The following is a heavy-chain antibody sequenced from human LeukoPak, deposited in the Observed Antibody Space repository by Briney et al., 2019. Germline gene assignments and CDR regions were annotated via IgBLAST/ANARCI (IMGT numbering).Heavy chain of an antibody. J-gene: IGHJ3*02. CDR1: GFTFSSYW. CDR2: IKSDGSRT. Sequence: GGSLRLSCAASGFTFSSYWMHWVRQAPGKGLVWVSRIKSDGSRTNYADSVKGRFTISRDNAKNTLYLQMNSLRAEDTAVYYCARRGAVADAFDIWGQGTMVTVSS. CDR3: ARRGAVADAFDI. V-gene: IGHV3-74*01. D-gene: IGHD4-23*01.